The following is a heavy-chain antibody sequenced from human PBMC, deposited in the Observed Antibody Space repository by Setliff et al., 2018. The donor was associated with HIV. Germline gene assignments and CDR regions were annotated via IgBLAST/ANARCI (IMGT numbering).Heavy chain of an antibody. Sequence: GSLRLSCATSGFTFSIYEMNWVSQAPGKGLEWVSYISRSGTTIYYADSLKGLFTVSRDNAKHSQYLQMNNLRAEDTGVYYCARDGGYNLVEPGYSFDVWGQGTMVTVSS. V-gene: IGHV3-48*03. D-gene: IGHD3-22*01. J-gene: IGHJ3*01. CDR2: ISRSGTTI. CDR1: GFTFSIYE. CDR3: ARDGGYNLVEPGYSFDV.